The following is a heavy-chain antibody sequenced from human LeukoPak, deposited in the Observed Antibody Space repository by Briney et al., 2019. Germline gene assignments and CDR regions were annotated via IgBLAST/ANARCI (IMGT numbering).Heavy chain of an antibody. J-gene: IGHJ4*02. D-gene: IGHD5-24*01. CDR3: ARGVGDGYRGFDY. V-gene: IGHV3-20*04. CDR1: GFTFDDYG. Sequence: PGGSLRLSCAACGFTFDDYGMSWVRQAPGKGLEWVSSINWNGGSTGYADSVKGRFTISRDNAKNSLYLQMNSLRAEDTALYYCARGVGDGYRGFDYWGQGTLVTVSS. CDR2: INWNGGST.